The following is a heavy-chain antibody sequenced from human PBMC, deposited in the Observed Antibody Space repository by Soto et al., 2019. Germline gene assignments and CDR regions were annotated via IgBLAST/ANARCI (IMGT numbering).Heavy chain of an antibody. Sequence: SEPLSLTSTVSGGSISSSSYYWGWIRQPPGKGLEWIGSIYYSGSTYYNPSLKSRVTISVDTSKNQFSLKLSSVTAADTAVYYCARQSTMVRVVQLKNPEDNYGMDVWGQGTTVT. CDR1: GGSISSSSYY. V-gene: IGHV4-39*01. CDR2: IYYSGST. D-gene: IGHD3-10*01. CDR3: ARQSTMVRVVQLKNPEDNYGMDV. J-gene: IGHJ6*02.